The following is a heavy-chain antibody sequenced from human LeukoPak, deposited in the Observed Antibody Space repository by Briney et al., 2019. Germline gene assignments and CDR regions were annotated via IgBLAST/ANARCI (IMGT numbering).Heavy chain of an antibody. CDR2: IKHDGSEK. CDR1: GFTFAEYT. CDR3: ARDKGGFNEVDY. V-gene: IGHV3-7*01. J-gene: IGHJ4*02. D-gene: IGHD5-24*01. Sequence: GGSLRLSCTSSGFTFAEYTMNWVRQAPGKGLEWVANIKHDGSEKYYVDSVKGRFTISRDNAKNSLYLQMSSLRAEDTAVYYCARDKGGFNEVDYWGQGTLVTVSS.